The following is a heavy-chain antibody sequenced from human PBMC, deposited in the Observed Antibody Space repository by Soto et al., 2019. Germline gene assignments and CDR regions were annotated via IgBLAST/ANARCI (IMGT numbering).Heavy chain of an antibody. Sequence: GGSLRLSCAAAGFTFSNAWMNWVRQAPGKGLEWVGRIKTKTDGGTTDYAAPVKGRFTISRDDSKNTLYLQMNSLKTEYTAVYYCTTVRVHLCSTDYFDSCGQGTLVTVSS. D-gene: IGHD3-10*02. CDR1: GFTFSNAW. V-gene: IGHV3-15*01. J-gene: IGHJ4*02. CDR3: TTVRVHLCSTDYFDS. CDR2: IKTKTDGGTT.